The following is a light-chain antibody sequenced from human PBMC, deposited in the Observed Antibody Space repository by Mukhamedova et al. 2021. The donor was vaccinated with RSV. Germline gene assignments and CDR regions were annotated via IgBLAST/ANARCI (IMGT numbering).Light chain of an antibody. V-gene: IGKV1D-12*01. CDR2: AAS. Sequence: WYQRRVHGKAPKLLIYAASSLESGVPSRFIGSGSETEFTLTISSLQPEDFATYHCQQAKSVPLTFGAGTKVEIK. J-gene: IGKJ4*01. CDR3: QQAKSVPLT.